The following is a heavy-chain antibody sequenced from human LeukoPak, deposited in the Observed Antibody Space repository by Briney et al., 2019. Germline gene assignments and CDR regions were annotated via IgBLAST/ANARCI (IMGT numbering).Heavy chain of an antibody. CDR2: ISYGGRDK. Sequence: PGGSLRLSCEGSGFTFSSYGLHWVRQAPGKGLEWVAVISYGGRDKYYADSVKGRFTISRDNSKKTMYLQMNSLRAEDTAVYYCARDLRVIVIDDYYYTMDVWGQGTTVTVS. CDR3: ARDLRVIVIDDYYYTMDV. CDR1: GFTFSSYG. V-gene: IGHV3-30*03. J-gene: IGHJ6*02. D-gene: IGHD3-16*02.